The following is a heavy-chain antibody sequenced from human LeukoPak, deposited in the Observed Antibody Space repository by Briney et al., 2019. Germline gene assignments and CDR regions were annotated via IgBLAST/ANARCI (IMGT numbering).Heavy chain of an antibody. J-gene: IGHJ4*02. CDR2: INNYGSRT. D-gene: IGHD3-10*01. CDR3: ARGGVSGGFDY. CDR1: GFTLGNSW. Sequence: GGSLRLSCAASGFTLGNSWMFWVRQPPGKGLKYVSEINNYGSRTSYADSVKGRFTISRDGAENTLFLQMNSLRAEDTAVYFCARGGVSGGFDYWGQGTLVTVSS. V-gene: IGHV3-74*01.